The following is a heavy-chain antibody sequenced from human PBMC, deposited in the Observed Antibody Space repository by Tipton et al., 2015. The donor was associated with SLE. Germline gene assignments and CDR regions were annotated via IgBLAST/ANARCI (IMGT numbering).Heavy chain of an antibody. CDR3: ASSKGIAAAGWFDP. J-gene: IGHJ5*02. V-gene: IGHV3-21*01. D-gene: IGHD6-13*01. CDR2: ISSSSSYI. CDR1: GFTFSSYS. Sequence: GSLRLSCAASGFTFSSYSMNWVHQAPGKGLEWVSSISSSSSYIYYADSVKGRFTISRDNAKNSLYLQMNSLRAEDTAVYYCASSKGIAAAGWFDPWGQGTLVAVSS.